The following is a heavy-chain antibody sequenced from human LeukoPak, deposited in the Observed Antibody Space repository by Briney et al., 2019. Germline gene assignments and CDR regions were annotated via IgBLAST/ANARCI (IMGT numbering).Heavy chain of an antibody. Sequence: PSETLSLTCTVSGGSISSDYWSWIRQPAGKGLEWIGRISTSGSTNYNPSLKSRVTISVDTSKNQFSLRLSSVTVADTAVYYCARLSIVGATSSYYMDVWGKGTTVTVSS. CDR1: GGSISSDY. CDR2: ISTSGST. CDR3: ARLSIVGATSSYYMDV. D-gene: IGHD1-26*01. V-gene: IGHV4-4*07. J-gene: IGHJ6*03.